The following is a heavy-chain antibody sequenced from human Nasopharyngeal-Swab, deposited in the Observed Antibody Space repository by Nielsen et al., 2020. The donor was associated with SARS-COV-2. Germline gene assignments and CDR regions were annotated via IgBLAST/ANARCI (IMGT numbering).Heavy chain of an antibody. Sequence: GESLKISCAASGFTFSSYGTHWVRQAPGKGLEWVAVIWYDGSNKYYADSVKGRFTISRDNSKNTLYLQMNSLRAEDTAVYYCARDLGATLDVWGQGTLVTVSS. V-gene: IGHV3-33*01. CDR2: IWYDGSNK. CDR3: ARDLGATLDV. CDR1: GFTFSSYG. J-gene: IGHJ4*02. D-gene: IGHD1-26*01.